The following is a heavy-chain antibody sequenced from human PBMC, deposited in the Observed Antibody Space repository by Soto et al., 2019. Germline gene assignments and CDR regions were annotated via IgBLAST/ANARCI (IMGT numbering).Heavy chain of an antibody. CDR1: GFTFGDYA. CDR3: TRAAASSGWFDP. D-gene: IGHD6-13*01. J-gene: IGHJ5*02. Sequence: GGSLRLSCTASGFTFGDYAMSWVRQAPGKGLEWVGFIRSKAYGGTTEYAASVKGRFTISRDDSKSIAYLQMNSLKTEDIAVYYCTRAAASSGWFDPWGQGTLVTVSS. V-gene: IGHV3-49*04. CDR2: IRSKAYGGTT.